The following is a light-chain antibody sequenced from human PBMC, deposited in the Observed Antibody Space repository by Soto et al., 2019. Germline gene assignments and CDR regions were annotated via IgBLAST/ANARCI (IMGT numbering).Light chain of an antibody. CDR3: QQRSNWPRT. V-gene: IGKV3-11*01. Sequence: EIVLTQSPATLSLSPGERATLSCRASQSVSSYLAWYQQKPGQAPRLLIYDASNRATGIPARFSGSGSGTDFILTISSLEPEDFAVDYCQQRSNWPRTFGQGTRLEIK. CDR1: QSVSSY. CDR2: DAS. J-gene: IGKJ5*01.